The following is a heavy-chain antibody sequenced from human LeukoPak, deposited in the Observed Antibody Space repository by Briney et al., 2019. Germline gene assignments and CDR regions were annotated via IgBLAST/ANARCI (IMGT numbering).Heavy chain of an antibody. CDR3: ARDPLVVPVTEASYYYMDV. CDR1: GGTFSSYA. CDR2: MIPIFGTA. D-gene: IGHD2-2*01. V-gene: IGHV1-69*13. Sequence: SVKVSCKASGGTFSSYAISWVRQAPGQGLGWMGGMIPIFGTANYAQKFQGRVTITADASTSTAYMELSSLRSEDTAVYYCARDPLVVPVTEASYYYMDVWGEGTTVTVSS. J-gene: IGHJ6*03.